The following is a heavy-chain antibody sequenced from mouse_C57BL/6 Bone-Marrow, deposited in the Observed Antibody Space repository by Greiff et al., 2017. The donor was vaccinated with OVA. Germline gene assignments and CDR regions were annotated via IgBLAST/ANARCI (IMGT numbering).Heavy chain of an antibody. Sequence: EVKLVESEGGLVQPGSSMKLSCTASGFTFSDYYMAWVRQVPEKGLEWIANINSDGSSTYYLDSLKSRFTISADNAMNILYLQISSLKSEDTAEYYCAKVWGNYFTIVYFDVWGTGTTVTVSS. CDR2: INSDGSST. CDR1: GFTFSDYY. V-gene: IGHV5-16*01. CDR3: AKVWGNYFTIVYFDV. D-gene: IGHD2-1*01. J-gene: IGHJ1*03.